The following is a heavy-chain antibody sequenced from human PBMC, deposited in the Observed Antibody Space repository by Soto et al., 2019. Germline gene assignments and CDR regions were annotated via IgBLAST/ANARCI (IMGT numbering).Heavy chain of an antibody. V-gene: IGHV4-59*12. CDR3: ARGPSTNYYLDR. J-gene: IGHJ4*02. CDR1: GVSMSPYY. D-gene: IGHD1-1*01. CDR2: VYYSGYT. Sequence: SETLSLTCTVSGVSMSPYYWSWIRQAPGVGLEWIAYVYYSGYTHYNPSLKSRVTISVDKSKNQFSLTLSSVTAADTAVYYCARGPSTNYYLDRWGQGTLVTVSS.